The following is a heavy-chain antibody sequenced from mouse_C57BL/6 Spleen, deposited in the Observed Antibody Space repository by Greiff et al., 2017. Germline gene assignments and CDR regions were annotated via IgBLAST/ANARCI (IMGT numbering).Heavy chain of an antibody. CDR1: GFTFSDYY. V-gene: IGHV5-12*01. CDR2: ISNGGGST. D-gene: IGHD2-3*01. J-gene: IGHJ3*01. CDR3: ARLMVTAPWFAY. Sequence: EVQLQQSGGGLVQPGGSLKLSCAASGFTFSDYYMYWVRQTPEKRLEWVAYISNGGGSTYYPDTVKGRFTISRDNAKNTLYLQMSRLKSEDTAMYDCARLMVTAPWFAYWGQGNLVTVSA.